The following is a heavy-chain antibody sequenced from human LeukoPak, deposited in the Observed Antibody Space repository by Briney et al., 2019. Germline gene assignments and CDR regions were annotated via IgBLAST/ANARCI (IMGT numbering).Heavy chain of an antibody. D-gene: IGHD2-15*01. J-gene: IGHJ5*02. Sequence: SETLSLTCTVSGGSISRYYWSWIRQPPGKGLEWVGYIYSSGTTKYNPSLKSRATISVDTSKNQFSLKLSSVTAADTAVYYCARDRYCSGGSCYSGTNWFDPWGQGTLVTVSS. CDR3: ARDRYCSGGSCYSGTNWFDP. CDR1: GGSISRYY. CDR2: IYSSGTT. V-gene: IGHV4-59*12.